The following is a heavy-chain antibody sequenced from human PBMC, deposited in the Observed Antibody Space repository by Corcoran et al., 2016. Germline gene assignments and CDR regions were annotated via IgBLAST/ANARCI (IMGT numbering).Heavy chain of an antibody. CDR2: INPNSGGT. V-gene: IGHV1-2*04. CDR3: ARYYYDGSFDI. J-gene: IGHJ3*02. D-gene: IGHD3-22*01. CDR1: GYTFTGHY. Sequence: QVQLVQSGAEVKKPGASVKVSCKASGYTFTGHYIHWVRQAPEQGLEWLGRINPNSGGTNYAQKFQGWVTMTRDTSISTAYMELRRLRSDDTAVYYCARYYYDGSFDIWGQGTMVTVSS.